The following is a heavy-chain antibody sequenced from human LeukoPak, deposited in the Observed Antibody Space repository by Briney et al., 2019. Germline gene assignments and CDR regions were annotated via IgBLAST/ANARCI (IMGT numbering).Heavy chain of an antibody. J-gene: IGHJ3*02. CDR1: GFTFSSYG. Sequence: PGGSLRLSCAASGFTFSSYGMHWVRQAPGKGLEWVAFIRYDGSNKYYADPVKGRFTISRDNSKNTLYLQMNSLRAEDTAVYYCAKLIQLERSVDAFDIWGQGTMVTVSS. V-gene: IGHV3-30*02. D-gene: IGHD1-1*01. CDR2: IRYDGSNK. CDR3: AKLIQLERSVDAFDI.